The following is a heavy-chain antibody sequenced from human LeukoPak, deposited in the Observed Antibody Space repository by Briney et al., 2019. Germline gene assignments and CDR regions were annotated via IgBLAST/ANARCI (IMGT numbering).Heavy chain of an antibody. CDR3: ARASAAGTGWFDP. V-gene: IGHV3-48*04. CDR2: ISSSSSLI. CDR1: EFTFSDYS. J-gene: IGHJ5*02. D-gene: IGHD6-13*01. Sequence: GGSLRLSCAASEFTFSDYSMTWVRQAPGKGLEWLSYISSSSSLIYYADSVKGRFTISRDNAKNSLYLQMNSLRAEDTAVYYCARASAAGTGWFDPWGQGTLVTVSS.